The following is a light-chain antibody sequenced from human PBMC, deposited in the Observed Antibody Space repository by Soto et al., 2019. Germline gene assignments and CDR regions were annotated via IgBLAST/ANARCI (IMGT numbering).Light chain of an antibody. V-gene: IGKV3-11*01. CDR2: DAS. J-gene: IGKJ3*01. CDR1: PSVSSY. CDR3: QQRSNWPPRFT. Sequence: EIVLTQSPATLSLSPGERATLSCRASPSVSSYLAWYQQKPGQAPRLLFYDASNSAPGIPARFSGSGSGPAVTLTTSSLEPEDFAVYYCQQRSNWPPRFTFGPGTKVYIK.